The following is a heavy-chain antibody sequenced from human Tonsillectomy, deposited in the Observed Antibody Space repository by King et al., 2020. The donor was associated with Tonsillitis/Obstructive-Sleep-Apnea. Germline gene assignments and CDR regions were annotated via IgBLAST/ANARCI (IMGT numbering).Heavy chain of an antibody. D-gene: IGHD1-1*01. CDR2: IVWISVSI. V-gene: IGHV3-9*01. CDR1: GFTFDDYA. Sequence: VQLVESGGGLVQPGRSLRLSCAASGFTFDDYAMHWVRQAPGKGLEWVSGIVWISVSIGYADSVKGRFTISRDNAKNSLYLQMNSLRAEDTALYYCAQDMGQRTWMAFDIWGQGTMVTVSS. CDR3: AQDMGQRTWMAFDI. J-gene: IGHJ3*02.